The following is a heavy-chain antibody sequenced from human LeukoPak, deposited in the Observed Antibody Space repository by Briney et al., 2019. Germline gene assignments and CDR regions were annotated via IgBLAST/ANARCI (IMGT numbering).Heavy chain of an antibody. D-gene: IGHD3-16*01. J-gene: IGHJ4*02. V-gene: IGHV3-7*04. Sequence: GGSLRLSCAASGSTFSRYWMSWVRQAPGKGLEWVANIKQDGSEKYYADSVKGRFTISRDNAKNSLYVQVNSLRAEDTAVYYCARGGSRLLTSYIFDYWGQGTLVTVSS. CDR2: IKQDGSEK. CDR1: GSTFSRYW. CDR3: ARGGSRLLTSYIFDY.